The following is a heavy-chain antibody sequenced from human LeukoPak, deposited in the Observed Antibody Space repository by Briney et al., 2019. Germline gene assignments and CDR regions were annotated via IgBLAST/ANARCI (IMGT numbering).Heavy chain of an antibody. J-gene: IGHJ4*02. CDR3: ARGSGAYGDFDY. CDR1: GFSVSGNW. CDR2: INSDGSST. Sequence: GGSLRLSCAASGFSVSGNWMHWVRQAPGKGLVWVSRINSDGSSTNYADSVRGRFTISRDNAKNTVYLQVNSLRVEDTAVYYCARGSGAYGDFDYWGQGTLVTVSS. D-gene: IGHD6-19*01. V-gene: IGHV3-74*01.